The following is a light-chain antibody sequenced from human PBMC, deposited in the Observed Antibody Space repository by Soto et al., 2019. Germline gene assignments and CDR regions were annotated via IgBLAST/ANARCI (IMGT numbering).Light chain of an antibody. CDR1: QSISSNY. CDR2: GAS. J-gene: IGKJ2*01. CDR3: QQYGNSPYN. Sequence: EIVLTQSPGTLSLSPGERVTLSCRVSQSISSNYLAWYQQKPGQAPRLLIYGASTRTTGIPDRFSGSGSGTDFTLTISRLEPEDFAVYFCQQYGNSPYNFGQGTTLEIK. V-gene: IGKV3-20*01.